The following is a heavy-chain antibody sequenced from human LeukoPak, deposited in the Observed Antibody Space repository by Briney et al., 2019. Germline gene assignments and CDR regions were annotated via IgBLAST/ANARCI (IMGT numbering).Heavy chain of an antibody. CDR3: AKGATIFGVVTYFDY. J-gene: IGHJ4*02. CDR1: GFTFSSYG. D-gene: IGHD3-3*01. V-gene: IGHV3-30*18. CDR2: ISYDGSNK. Sequence: GGSLRLSCAASGFTFSSYGMHWVRQAPGKGLEWVAVISYDGSNKYYADSVKGRFTISRDNSKNTLYLQMNSLRAEDTAVYYCAKGATIFGVVTYFDYWGQGTLVTVSS.